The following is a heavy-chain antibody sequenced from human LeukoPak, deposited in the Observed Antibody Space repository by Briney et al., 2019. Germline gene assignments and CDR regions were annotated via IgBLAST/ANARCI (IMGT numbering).Heavy chain of an antibody. CDR3: AREVWQQLIGYGMDV. V-gene: IGHV1-69*13. J-gene: IGHJ6*04. CDR1: GGTFSSYA. D-gene: IGHD6-13*01. CDR2: IIPIFGTA. Sequence: SVKVSCKASGGTFSSYAISWVRQAPGQGLEWMGGIIPIFGTANYAQKFQGRVTITADESTSTAYMELGSLRSEDTVVYYCAREVWQQLIGYGMDVWGKGTTVSVSS.